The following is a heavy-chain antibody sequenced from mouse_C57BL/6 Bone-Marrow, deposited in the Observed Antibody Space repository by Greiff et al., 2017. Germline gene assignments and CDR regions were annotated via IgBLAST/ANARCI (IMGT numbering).Heavy chain of an antibody. V-gene: IGHV1-64*01. CDR1: GYTFTSYW. J-gene: IGHJ3*01. CDR2: IHPNSGST. CDR3: ARRELSWFAY. Sequence: QVQLQQPGAELEKPGASVKLSCKASGYTFTSYWMHWVKQRPGQGLEWIGMIHPNSGSTNYNEKFKSKATLTVDKSSSTAYMQLSSLTSEDSAVVYCARRELSWFAYWGQGTLVTVSA.